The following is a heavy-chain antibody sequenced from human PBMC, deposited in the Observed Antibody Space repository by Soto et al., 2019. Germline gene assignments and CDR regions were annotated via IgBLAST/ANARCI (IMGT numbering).Heavy chain of an antibody. CDR1: GFTFSSYA. Sequence: EVQLLESGGGLVQPGGSLRLSCAASGFTFSSYAMSWVRQAPGKGLEWVSAISGSGGSTYYADSVKGRFTISRDNSKNTLYLQMNSLRAEDTAVYYCAKGTLDILTGTSYSYYYYGMDVWGQGTTVTVSS. CDR3: AKGTLDILTGTSYSYYYYGMDV. CDR2: ISGSGGST. D-gene: IGHD3-9*01. J-gene: IGHJ6*02. V-gene: IGHV3-23*01.